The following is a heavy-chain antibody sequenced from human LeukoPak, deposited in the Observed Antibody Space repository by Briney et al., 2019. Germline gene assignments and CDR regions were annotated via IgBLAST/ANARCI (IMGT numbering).Heavy chain of an antibody. V-gene: IGHV3-43*02. J-gene: IGHJ4*02. D-gene: IGHD4-23*01. CDR2: SSGDGDVT. CDR3: AKGNNSNSYNFDY. CDR1: GFSFRDFS. Sequence: GGSLRLSCEASGFSFRDFSMHWIRQAPGKGLEWVSLSSGDGDVTHYADSMRGRFTISRDNSRNSLYLQMTSLGVEDTALYYCAKGNNSNSYNFDYWGQGTLVTVSS.